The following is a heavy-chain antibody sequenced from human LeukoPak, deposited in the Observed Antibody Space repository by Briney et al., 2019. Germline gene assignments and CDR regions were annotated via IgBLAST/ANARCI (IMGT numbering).Heavy chain of an antibody. D-gene: IGHD1-7*01. J-gene: IGHJ4*02. V-gene: IGHV3-30*18. CDR1: GFTFSNYG. Sequence: GGSLRLSCAASGFTFSNYGMHWVRQAPGKGLEWVVVISHDGSNNNYADSVKGRFTISRDNSKNTLYLQMNSLRPEDTAVYYCAKVRAGTAHFDYWGQGTLVTVSS. CDR2: ISHDGSNN. CDR3: AKVRAGTAHFDY.